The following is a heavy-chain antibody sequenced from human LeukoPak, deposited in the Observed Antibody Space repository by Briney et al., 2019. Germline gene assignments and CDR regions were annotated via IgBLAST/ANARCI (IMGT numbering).Heavy chain of an antibody. CDR3: ARMIHYSYGYPFDY. J-gene: IGHJ4*02. V-gene: IGHV2-70*11. CDR2: IDWDDDK. Sequence: ESGPTLVKPTQTLTLTCTFSGFSLSTSGMCVSWIRQPPGKALEWLARIDWDDDKYYSTSLKTRLTISRDTSKNQVVLTMTNMDPVDTATYYCARMIHYSYGYPFDYWGQGTLVTVSS. CDR1: GFSLSTSGMC. D-gene: IGHD5-18*01.